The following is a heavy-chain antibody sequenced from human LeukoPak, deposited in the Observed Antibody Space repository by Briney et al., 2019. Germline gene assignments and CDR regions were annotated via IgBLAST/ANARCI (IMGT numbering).Heavy chain of an antibody. V-gene: IGHV7-4-1*02. D-gene: IGHD5-12*01. J-gene: IGHJ3*02. CDR1: GYTFTSYA. Sequence: ASVEVSCKASGYTFTSYAMNWVRQAPGQGLEWMGWTNTNTGNPTYAQGFTGRFVFSLDTSVSTAYLQISSLKAEDTAVYYCARIRIYGGYSGYDPRAFDIWGQGTMVTVSS. CDR3: ARIRIYGGYSGYDPRAFDI. CDR2: TNTNTGNP.